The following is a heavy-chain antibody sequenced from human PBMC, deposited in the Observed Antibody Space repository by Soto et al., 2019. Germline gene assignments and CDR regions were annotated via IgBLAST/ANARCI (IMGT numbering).Heavy chain of an antibody. CDR2: IIPILDTA. D-gene: IGHD2-2*01. Sequence: QVQLVQSGGEVKEPGSSVKVSCKASGGTFSSYGFSWIRQAPGQGPEWIGGIIPILDTANYAQRFHGRVTFTADESATTVYMEVHSLEADDTAFYYCARWRGTSWLFGFYLWGQGTLVTVSS. CDR3: ARWRGTSWLFGFYL. CDR1: GGTFSSYG. V-gene: IGHV1-69*01. J-gene: IGHJ5*02.